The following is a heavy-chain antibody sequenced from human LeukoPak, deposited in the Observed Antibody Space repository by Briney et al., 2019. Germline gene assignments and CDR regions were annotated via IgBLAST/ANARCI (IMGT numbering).Heavy chain of an antibody. J-gene: IGHJ4*02. V-gene: IGHV4-38-2*01. CDR3: ARQSYYGSGSYYNG. CDR1: GYSISSGYY. D-gene: IGHD3-10*01. Sequence: PSETLSLTCAVSGYSISSGYYWGCIRQPPGKGLEWIGSIYHSGSTYYNPSLKSRVTISVDTSKNQFSLKLSSVTAADTAVYYCARQSYYGSGSYYNGWGQGTLVTVSS. CDR2: IYHSGST.